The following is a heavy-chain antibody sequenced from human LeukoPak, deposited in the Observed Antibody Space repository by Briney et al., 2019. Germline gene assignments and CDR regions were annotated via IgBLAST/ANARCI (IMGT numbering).Heavy chain of an antibody. D-gene: IGHD3-10*01. Sequence: SETLSHTCTVSGDSVTSGTFYWAWLRRPPGKGLEWIATVYYTGSTYYSPSLKSRVTISMDTSKNQFSLDLRSVVAPDTAVYYCARHSGSGSLSRPFDPWGQGTLVTVSS. V-gene: IGHV4-39*01. J-gene: IGHJ5*02. CDR3: ARHSGSGSLSRPFDP. CDR1: GDSVTSGTFY. CDR2: VYYTGST.